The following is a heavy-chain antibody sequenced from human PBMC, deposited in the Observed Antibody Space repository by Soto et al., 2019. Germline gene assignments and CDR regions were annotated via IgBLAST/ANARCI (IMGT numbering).Heavy chain of an antibody. J-gene: IGHJ4*02. Sequence: SETLSLTGAVSGGSISGGCFSWSWIRQPPGKGLEWIGYILHTGGTQYNPSLKSRVSMSVDKSKNQFSLHLTSVTAADTAVYYCGRLKFAEGFDYWGQGALVTFSS. CDR1: GGSISGGCFS. CDR3: GRLKFAEGFDY. CDR2: ILHTGGT. V-gene: IGHV4-30-2*01.